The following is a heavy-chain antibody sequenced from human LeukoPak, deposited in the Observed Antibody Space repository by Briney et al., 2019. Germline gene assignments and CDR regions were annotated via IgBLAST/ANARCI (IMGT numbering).Heavy chain of an antibody. Sequence: GESLKISCKGSGYSFTSYWIGWVRQMPGKGLEWMGIIYPGDSDTRYSPSFQGQVTISADKSISTAYLRWSSLKASDTAMYYCARQKITMVRGVIRSFDYWGQGTLVTVSS. J-gene: IGHJ4*02. CDR2: IYPGDSDT. CDR3: ARQKITMVRGVIRSFDY. V-gene: IGHV5-51*01. D-gene: IGHD3-10*01. CDR1: GYSFTSYW.